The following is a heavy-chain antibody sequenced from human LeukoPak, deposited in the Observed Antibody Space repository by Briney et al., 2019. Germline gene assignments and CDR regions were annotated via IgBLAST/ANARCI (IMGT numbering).Heavy chain of an antibody. CDR2: INHSGST. V-gene: IGHV4-34*01. CDR1: GGSFSGYY. CDR3: ARGRAYYDILTGRTGPIDY. Sequence: SETLSLTCAVYGGSFSGYYWSWIRQPPGKGLEWIGEINHSGSTNYNPSLKSRVTISVDTSKNQFPLKLSSVTAADTAVYYCARGRAYYDILTGRTGPIDYWGQGTLVTVSS. D-gene: IGHD3-9*01. J-gene: IGHJ4*02.